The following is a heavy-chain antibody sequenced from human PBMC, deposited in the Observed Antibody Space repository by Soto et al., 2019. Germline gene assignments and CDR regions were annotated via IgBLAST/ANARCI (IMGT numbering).Heavy chain of an antibody. D-gene: IGHD3-22*01. Sequence: QITLKESGPPLVKPTQTLTLTCTFSEFSLTTTGVGVGWIRQPPGKALEWLALIYWDDYKRYSPSLKSRLTITNDTSKNQVVLIMTNMDPVDTATYSCARAYDTSGYYEYYFDYWGQGTLVTVSS. CDR1: EFSLTTTGVG. CDR2: IYWDDYK. J-gene: IGHJ4*02. CDR3: ARAYDTSGYYEYYFDY. V-gene: IGHV2-5*02.